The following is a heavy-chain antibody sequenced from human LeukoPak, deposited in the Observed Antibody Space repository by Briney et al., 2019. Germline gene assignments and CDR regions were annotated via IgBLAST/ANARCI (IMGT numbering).Heavy chain of an antibody. CDR1: GLIFSNYA. D-gene: IGHD2-21*02. CDR3: AREGNEKGDPRFF. J-gene: IGHJ1*01. Sequence: GGSLRLSCAASGLIFSNYAMNWARQAPGKGLEWVSLIETGGRTYYADSVKGRFTISRDNAKNSVYLEMNSLRDEDTAVYYCAREGNEKGDPRFFRGRGPLVTVSS. V-gene: IGHV3-69-1*01. CDR2: IETGGRT.